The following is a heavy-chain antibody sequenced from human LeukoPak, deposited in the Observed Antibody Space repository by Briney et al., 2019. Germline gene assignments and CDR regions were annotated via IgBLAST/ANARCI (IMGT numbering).Heavy chain of an antibody. V-gene: IGHV4-31*03. CDR1: GGSISSGGYY. CDR3: ARDKMARGERLFDY. Sequence: PSETLSLTCTVSGGSISSGGYYWSWIRQHPGKGLEWIGYIYYSGSTYYNPSLKSRVTISVDTSKNQFSLKLSSVTAADTAVYYCARDKMARGERLFDYWGQGTLVTVSS. J-gene: IGHJ4*02. D-gene: IGHD3-10*01. CDR2: IYYSGST.